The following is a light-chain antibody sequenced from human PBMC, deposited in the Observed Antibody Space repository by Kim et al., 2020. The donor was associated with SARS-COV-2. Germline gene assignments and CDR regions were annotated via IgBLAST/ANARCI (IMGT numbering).Light chain of an antibody. V-gene: IGKV1-39*01. J-gene: IGKJ1*01. CDR2: ATS. Sequence: ASAGDRVTITCRTSQTISSYLHWYQQRPGNAPKLLIYATSSLHSGVPSRFSGSGSGTDFTLTISSLQPEDFATYYCQQTYNTPWTFGQGTKVDIK. CDR1: QTISSY. CDR3: QQTYNTPWT.